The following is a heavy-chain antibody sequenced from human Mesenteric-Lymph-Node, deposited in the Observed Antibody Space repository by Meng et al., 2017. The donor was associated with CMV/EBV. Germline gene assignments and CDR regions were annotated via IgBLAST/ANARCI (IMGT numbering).Heavy chain of an antibody. Sequence: AYGFTFSNAWMSWVRQAPGKGLEWVGRIKSKTDGGTTDYAAPVKGRFTISRDDSKNTLYLQMNSLKTEDTAVYYCTTGSYWFVYFDYWGQGTLVTVSS. D-gene: IGHD1-26*01. CDR1: GFTFSNAW. J-gene: IGHJ4*02. V-gene: IGHV3-15*01. CDR3: TTGSYWFVYFDY. CDR2: IKSKTDGGTT.